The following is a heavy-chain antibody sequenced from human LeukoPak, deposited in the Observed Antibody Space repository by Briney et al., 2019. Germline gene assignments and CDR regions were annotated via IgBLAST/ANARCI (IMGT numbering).Heavy chain of an antibody. V-gene: IGHV3-23*01. Sequence: GGSLRLSCAASGFTFSSYAMSWVRQAPGKGLEWVSAISGSGGSTYYADSVKGRFTISRDNSKNTLYLQMNSLRAEDTAVYYCARQAPPWDSSGYSLDPWGQGTLVTVSS. J-gene: IGHJ5*02. CDR1: GFTFSSYA. CDR2: ISGSGGST. CDR3: ARQAPPWDSSGYSLDP. D-gene: IGHD3-22*01.